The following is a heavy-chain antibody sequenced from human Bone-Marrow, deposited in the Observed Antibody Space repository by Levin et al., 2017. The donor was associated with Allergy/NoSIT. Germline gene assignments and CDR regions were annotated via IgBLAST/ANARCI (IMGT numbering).Heavy chain of an antibody. CDR2: IRYDGSDK. D-gene: IGHD6-19*01. J-gene: IGHJ4*02. V-gene: IGHV3-33*01. CDR3: ARLGGGWAIDY. CDR1: GFTFINYG. Sequence: GGSLRLSCAASGFTFINYGYFWVRQAPGKGLEWVALIRYDGSDKYYADSVKGRFTISRDTSKTTVYLQMNSLRVEDTAVYYCARLGGGWAIDYWGQGALVTVSS.